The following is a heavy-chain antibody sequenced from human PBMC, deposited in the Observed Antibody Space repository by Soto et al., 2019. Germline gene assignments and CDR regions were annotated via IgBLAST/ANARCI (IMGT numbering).Heavy chain of an antibody. V-gene: IGHV3-30*18. CDR1: GFSFSSYD. J-gene: IGHJ6*03. Sequence: QVQLVESGGGVVQPGRSLRLSCVGSGFSFSSYDMNWVRQAPGTGLEWVALMSYDGSKKYYGDSVRGRVTISRDNSKKSLYLQMDQLRTEGTDIYDWSKDVRPCSRLALGGVEHCMDVWGRGTTVSVSS. CDR3: SKDVRPCSRLALGGVEHCMDV. D-gene: IGHD3-16*01. CDR2: MSYDGSKK.